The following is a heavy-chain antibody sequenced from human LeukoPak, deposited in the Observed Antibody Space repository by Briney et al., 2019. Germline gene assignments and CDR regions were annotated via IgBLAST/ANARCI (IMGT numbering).Heavy chain of an antibody. J-gene: IGHJ6*04. CDR1: GGPISSYY. Sequence: PSETLSLTCTVSGGPISSYYWSWIRQPPGKGLEWIGYIYYSGSTNYNPSLKSRVTISVDTSKNQFSLKLSSVTAADTAVYYCARDRPGFSGYYYGMDVWGKGTTVTVSS. V-gene: IGHV4-59*01. CDR2: IYYSGST. CDR3: ARDRPGFSGYYYGMDV. D-gene: IGHD3-10*01.